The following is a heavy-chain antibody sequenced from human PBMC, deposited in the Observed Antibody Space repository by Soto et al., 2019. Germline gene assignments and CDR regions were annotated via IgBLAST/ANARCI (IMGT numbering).Heavy chain of an antibody. J-gene: IGHJ6*02. Sequence: PSDTLYRNCIVSGGSISSSSYYWGWIRQPPGKGLEWIGSIYYSGSTYYNPSLKSRVTISVDTSKNQFSLKLSSVTAADTAVYYCARLIYSSGWTRYYYYYGMDVWGQGTTVTVSS. D-gene: IGHD6-19*01. V-gene: IGHV4-39*01. CDR3: ARLIYSSGWTRYYYYYGMDV. CDR2: IYYSGST. CDR1: GGSISSSSYY.